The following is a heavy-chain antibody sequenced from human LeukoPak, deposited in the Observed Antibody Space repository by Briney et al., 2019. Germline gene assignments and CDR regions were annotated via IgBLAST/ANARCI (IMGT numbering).Heavy chain of an antibody. Sequence: PSETLSLTCTVSGGSISSSSYYWGWIRQPPGKGLEWIGFIYYSGSTYYNPSLKSRVTISVDTSKNQFSLKLSSVTAADTAVYYCASLTMIVVVISDGAFDIWGQGTMVTVSS. D-gene: IGHD3-22*01. V-gene: IGHV4-39*01. CDR2: IYYSGST. CDR3: ASLTMIVVVISDGAFDI. CDR1: GGSISSSSYY. J-gene: IGHJ3*02.